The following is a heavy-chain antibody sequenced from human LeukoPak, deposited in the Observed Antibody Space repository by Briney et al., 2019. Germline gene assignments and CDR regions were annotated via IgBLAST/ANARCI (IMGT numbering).Heavy chain of an antibody. D-gene: IGHD3-22*01. J-gene: IGHJ4*02. CDR1: GFTSDDYA. CDR3: VKDRKYDSDS. CDR2: ITGDGVFR. Sequence: GPSLRLSCAASGFTSDDYATHWVRQAPEKGLEWVSLITGDGVFRYYVNSVKGRFIITRDNSKQSLYMQMSSVRIEDTAFYCCVKDRKYDSDSWGQGTMVTVS. V-gene: IGHV3-43*02.